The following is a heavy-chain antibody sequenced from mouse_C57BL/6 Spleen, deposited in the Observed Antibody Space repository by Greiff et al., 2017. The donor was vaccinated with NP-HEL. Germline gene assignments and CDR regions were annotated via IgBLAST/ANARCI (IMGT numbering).Heavy chain of an antibody. CDR3: AREGALSYYFDY. D-gene: IGHD3-1*01. Sequence: QVQLQQPGAELVKPGASVKLSCKASGYTFTSYWMHWVKQRPGQGLEWIGMIHPNSGSTNYNEKFKSKATLTVDKSSSTAYMQLSSLTSEDSAVYYCAREGALSYYFDYWGQGTTLTVSS. CDR1: GYTFTSYW. J-gene: IGHJ2*01. CDR2: IHPNSGST. V-gene: IGHV1-64*01.